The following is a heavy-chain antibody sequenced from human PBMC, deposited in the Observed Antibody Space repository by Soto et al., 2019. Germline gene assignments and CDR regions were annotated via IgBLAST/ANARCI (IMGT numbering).Heavy chain of an antibody. CDR1: RSTFLGYY. J-gene: IGHJ6*02. CDR2: INPNSGGT. CDR3: ARERVVPAAITGDYYYYGMNV. Sequence: ASVNVSWQASRSTFLGYYLQSVHQAPGHGLELMGWINPNSGGTNYAQKFQGWVTMTRDTSISTDYMELSRRRSDDTAVYYCARERVVPAAITGDYYYYGMNVWGQGTTV. V-gene: IGHV1-2*04. D-gene: IGHD2-2*02.